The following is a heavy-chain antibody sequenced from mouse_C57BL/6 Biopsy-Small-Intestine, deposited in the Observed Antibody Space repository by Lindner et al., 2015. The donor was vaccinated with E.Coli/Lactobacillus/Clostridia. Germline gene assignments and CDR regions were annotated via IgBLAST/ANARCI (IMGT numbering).Heavy chain of an antibody. CDR2: IYPGGGYT. V-gene: IGHV1-63*01. CDR3: ARQGGGDAMDY. CDR1: GYTFTNYW. Sequence: VQLQESGAELVRPGTSVKTSCKASGYTFTNYWIGWAKQRPGHGLEWIGDIYPGGGYTNYNEKFKGKATLTADKSSSTAYMQFSSLTSEDSAIYYCARQGGGDAMDYWGQGTSVTVSS. J-gene: IGHJ4*01. D-gene: IGHD1-1*02.